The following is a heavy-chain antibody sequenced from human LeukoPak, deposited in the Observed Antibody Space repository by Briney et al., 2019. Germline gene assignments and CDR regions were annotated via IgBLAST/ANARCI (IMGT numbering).Heavy chain of an antibody. CDR1: GFTFSSYS. D-gene: IGHD4-23*01. Sequence: GGSLRLSCAASGFTFSSYSMNWVRQAPGKGLEWLSYTSTRDNTIQYADSVKGRFTISRDNANNSVFLQMSNLRAEDSAIYYCARGARWAYYFDYWGQGSLVTVSS. CDR2: TSTRDNTI. J-gene: IGHJ4*02. V-gene: IGHV3-48*04. CDR3: ARGARWAYYFDY.